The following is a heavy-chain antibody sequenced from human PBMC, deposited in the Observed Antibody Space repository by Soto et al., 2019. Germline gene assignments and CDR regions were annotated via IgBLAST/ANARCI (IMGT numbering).Heavy chain of an antibody. D-gene: IGHD6-6*01. Sequence: QVQLQESGPGLVKPSQTLSLTCTVSGGSISSGGYYWSWIRQHPGKGLEWIGYIYYSGSTYYNPSLKSRVTISVDTSKNQVSLKLSSVTAADTAGYYWARERGSSDELYYYYGMDVWGQGTTVTVSS. CDR3: ARERGSSDELYYYYGMDV. CDR2: IYYSGST. CDR1: GGSISSGGYY. V-gene: IGHV4-31*03. J-gene: IGHJ6*02.